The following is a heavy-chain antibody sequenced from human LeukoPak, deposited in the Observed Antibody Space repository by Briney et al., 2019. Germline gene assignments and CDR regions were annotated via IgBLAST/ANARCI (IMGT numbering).Heavy chain of an antibody. D-gene: IGHD4-17*01. J-gene: IGHJ3*01. Sequence: GGSLRLSCAASGFTFSTYWMHWVRQAPGKGLVWVSRINSDGSIINYADSVKGRFTISRDNAKNTLYLHMNSLRAEDTAVYYCVLGTTGSWGQGTMATVS. V-gene: IGHV3-74*01. CDR2: INSDGSII. CDR3: VLGTTGS. CDR1: GFTFSTYW.